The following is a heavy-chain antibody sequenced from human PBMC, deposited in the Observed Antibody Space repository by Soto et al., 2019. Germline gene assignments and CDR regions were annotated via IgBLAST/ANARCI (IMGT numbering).Heavy chain of an antibody. V-gene: IGHV5-51*01. CDR1: GYSFTSYW. J-gene: IGHJ3*02. CDR3: ARQSIAARRGAFDI. Sequence: GESLKISCKGSGYSFTSYWIGWVRQMPGKGLEGMGIIYPGDSDTRYSPSVQGQVTISADKSSSTACLQWSSLKASDTAMYYCARQSIAARRGAFDIWGQGTMVTVS. D-gene: IGHD6-6*01. CDR2: IYPGDSDT.